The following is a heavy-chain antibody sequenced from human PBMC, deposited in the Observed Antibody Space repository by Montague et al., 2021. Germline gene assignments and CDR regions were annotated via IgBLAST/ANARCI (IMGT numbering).Heavy chain of an antibody. CDR2: TYYRSKWYN. J-gene: IGHJ5*02. D-gene: IGHD5-24*01. CDR3: ARGWQKRFDP. V-gene: IGHV6-1*01. CDR1: GDSVSSKDAT. Sequence: CAISGDSVSSKDATWNWIRQSPSRGLEWLGRTYYRSKWYNEYAISVKSRIAVNPDTSKNQFSLLLNSVTPEDTAVYYCARGWQKRFDPWGQGTLVTVSS.